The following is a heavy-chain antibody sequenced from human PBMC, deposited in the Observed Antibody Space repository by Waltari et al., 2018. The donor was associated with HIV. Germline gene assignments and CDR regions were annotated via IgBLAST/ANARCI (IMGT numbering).Heavy chain of an antibody. D-gene: IGHD6-25*01. CDR1: GGSISCGRYY. CDR2: VHYSGAT. J-gene: IGHJ3*02. CDR3: ARDRGASDI. V-gene: IGHV4-61*01. Sequence: QVQLQESGPGLRKPSAPLSLTCNVSGGSISCGRYYWSWIRQAPGKGLEWVGYVHYSGATSYNPSLRSRVTISLDMSKTRFSLRLTSVTAADTALYFCARDRGASDIWGQGIMVTVSS.